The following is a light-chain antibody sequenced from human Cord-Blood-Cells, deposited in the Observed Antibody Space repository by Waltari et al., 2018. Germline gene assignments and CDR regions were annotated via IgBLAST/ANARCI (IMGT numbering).Light chain of an antibody. CDR2: AAS. J-gene: IGKJ4*01. CDR1: QGIRSY. Sequence: DIQLTQSPSFLSASGGDRVTITCRASQGIRSYLAWYQQKPGKAPKLLIYAASTLQSGVPSRFSGSGSGTEFTLTISSLQPEDFATYYCQQLNSYRLTFGRGTKVEIK. V-gene: IGKV1-9*01. CDR3: QQLNSYRLT.